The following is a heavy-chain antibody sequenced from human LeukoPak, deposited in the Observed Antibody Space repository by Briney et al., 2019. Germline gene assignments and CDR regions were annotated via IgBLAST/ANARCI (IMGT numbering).Heavy chain of an antibody. CDR2: IYSGGST. CDR1: GFTVSTNF. D-gene: IGHD3-22*01. V-gene: IGHV3-53*05. J-gene: IGHJ4*02. CDR3: ARPSSGYYSD. Sequence: PGGSLRLSCVVSGFTVSTNFMSWVRQAPGERLEWVSGIYSGGSTYYADSVKGRFTISRDNSKNTLYLQMNSLRAEDTAVYYCARPSSGYYSDWGQGTLVTVSS.